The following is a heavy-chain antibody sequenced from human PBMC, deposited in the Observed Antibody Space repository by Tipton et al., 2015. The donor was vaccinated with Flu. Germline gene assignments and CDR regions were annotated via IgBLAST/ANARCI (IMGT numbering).Heavy chain of an antibody. CDR2: VGPSGNS. V-gene: IGHV4-38-2*02. Sequence: GLVKPSETLSLKCVVSDHSRRPNFWGWIRQPPGMGLEWIGTVGPSGNSDYNPSLRSRLSISLDTSKKQLSLKLTSVTTADTAMYYCVREDYDILTGSFSGYSWGQGILVTVSS. CDR1: DHSRRPNF. CDR3: VREDYDILTGSFSGYS. D-gene: IGHD3-9*01. J-gene: IGHJ4*02.